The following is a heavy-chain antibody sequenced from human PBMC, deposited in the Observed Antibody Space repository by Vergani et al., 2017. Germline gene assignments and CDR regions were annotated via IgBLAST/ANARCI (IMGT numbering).Heavy chain of an antibody. J-gene: IGHJ4*02. V-gene: IGHV7-4-1*02. D-gene: IGHD3-10*01. CDR2: VNTNTGNP. CDR3: ARILWFGELLLPGY. Sequence: QVQLVQSGAEVGKPGASVKISCKASGYTFTAYYIHWVRQAPEQGLEWVGWVNTNTGNPTYAQGFTGRFVFSLDTSVSTAYLQISSLRAEDTAVYYCARILWFGELLLPGYWGQGTLVTVSS. CDR1: GYTFTAYY.